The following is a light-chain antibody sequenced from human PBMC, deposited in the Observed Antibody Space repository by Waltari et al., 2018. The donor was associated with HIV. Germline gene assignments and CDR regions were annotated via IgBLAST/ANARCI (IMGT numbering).Light chain of an antibody. V-gene: IGLV5-45*02. CDR3: MTWHNSAWV. Sequence: QAVLTQPSSLSASPGASASLTCTLRSDINVGSYTIYWYQQKPGSPPQYLLRFYSDSDKNQGSGVPSRFSGSTDASANAGILLISGLQSEDEADYDCMTWHNSAWVFGGGTKLTVL. J-gene: IGLJ3*02. CDR2: FYSDSDK. CDR1: SDINVGSYT.